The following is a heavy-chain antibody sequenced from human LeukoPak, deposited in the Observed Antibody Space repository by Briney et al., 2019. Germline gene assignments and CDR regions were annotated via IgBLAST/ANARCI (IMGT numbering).Heavy chain of an antibody. Sequence: SETLSLTCTVSGGSISSSGYYWSWIRRTPGKGLEWIGTVYYSGSAYYNPSLKTQVTISVDTSKNQFSLKLSSVTAADTAVYYCARGSQVDDFWSGYRAPLDYWGQGTLVTVSS. CDR3: ARGSQVDDFWSGYRAPLDY. V-gene: IGHV4-39*01. CDR1: GGSISSSGYY. J-gene: IGHJ4*02. CDR2: VYYSGSA. D-gene: IGHD3-3*01.